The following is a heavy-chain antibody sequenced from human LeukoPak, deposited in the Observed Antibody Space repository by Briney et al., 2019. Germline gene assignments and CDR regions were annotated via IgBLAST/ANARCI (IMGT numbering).Heavy chain of an antibody. CDR3: ASHVEKLPSAPWDYYMDV. J-gene: IGHJ6*03. V-gene: IGHV3-48*03. D-gene: IGHD3-10*02. CDR1: GFIFSSYE. Sequence: GGSLRLSCAASGFIFSSYEMHWVRQAPGKGLEWVAYIGSSGSTKYYAESVRGRFTISRDNAKNSLYLQMSNLRADDTAIYYCASHVEKLPSAPWDYYMDVWGKGTTVTVSS. CDR2: IGSSGSTK.